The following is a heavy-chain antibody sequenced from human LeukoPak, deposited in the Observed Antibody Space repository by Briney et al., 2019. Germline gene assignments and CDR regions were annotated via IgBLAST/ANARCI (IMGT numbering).Heavy chain of an antibody. CDR3: ARGLGYCSGGSCPRRAFDI. J-gene: IGHJ3*02. Sequence: GGSLRLSCAASGFTFSDYYMSWIRQAPGKGLEWVSFISSCGSTIYYADSMKGRFTISRDNAKNSVYLQMNSLRAEDTAVYYCARGLGYCSGGSCPRRAFDIWGQGTVVPVSS. CDR1: GFTFSDYY. D-gene: IGHD2-15*01. V-gene: IGHV3-11*01. CDR2: ISSCGSTI.